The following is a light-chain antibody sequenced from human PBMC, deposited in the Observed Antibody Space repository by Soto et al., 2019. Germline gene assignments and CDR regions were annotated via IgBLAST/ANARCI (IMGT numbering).Light chain of an antibody. Sequence: DIQMTQSPASLSASVGDRVTITCRASQSISSYLNWYQQKPGKAPKLLIYAASSFQTAVPSRFSASGSATDFTLTIRTLPPEDFLTYSCQQSYSTPWTLGQGTTV. CDR3: QQSYSTPWT. J-gene: IGKJ1*01. V-gene: IGKV1-39*01. CDR1: QSISSY. CDR2: AAS.